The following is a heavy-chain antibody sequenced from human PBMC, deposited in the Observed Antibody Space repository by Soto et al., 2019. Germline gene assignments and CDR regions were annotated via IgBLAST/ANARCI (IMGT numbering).Heavy chain of an antibody. CDR3: ARLRVAVAGTLAYYYGMDV. J-gene: IGHJ6*02. CDR2: TSQSGGT. Sequence: SETLSLTCAVSGDSLRRTNWWSWVRLPPGEGLEWIGETSQSGGTKYNPSLKSRVTISVDTSKNQFSLKLSSVTAADKAVYYCARLRVAVAGTLAYYYGMDVWGQGTTVTVS. D-gene: IGHD6-19*01. CDR1: GDSLRRTNW. V-gene: IGHV4-4*02.